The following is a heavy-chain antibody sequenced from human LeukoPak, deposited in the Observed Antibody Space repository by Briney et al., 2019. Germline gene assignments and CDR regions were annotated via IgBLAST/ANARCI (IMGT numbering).Heavy chain of an antibody. CDR1: GGSISGYY. D-gene: IGHD4-11*01. CDR2: IYYTGST. V-gene: IGHV4-59*01. Sequence: SETLSLTCTVSGGSISGYYWSWIRQPPGKGLEWIGYIYYTGSTNYNPSLNSRVTISVDTSKNQFSLKLTSVTAADTAVYYCARACGTTRGGFDPWGQGTLVTVSS. J-gene: IGHJ5*02. CDR3: ARACGTTRGGFDP.